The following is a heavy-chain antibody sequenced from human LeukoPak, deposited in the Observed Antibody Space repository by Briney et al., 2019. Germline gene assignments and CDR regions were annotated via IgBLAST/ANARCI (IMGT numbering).Heavy chain of an antibody. V-gene: IGHV3-21*04. CDR2: ISSSSSYI. CDR3: ARVRRSGWSSYGMDV. J-gene: IGHJ6*02. D-gene: IGHD6-19*01. CDR1: GFTFSSYT. Sequence: PGGSLRLSCAAPGFTFSSYTMNWVRQAPGKGLEWVSCISSSSSYIYYADSVKGRFTISRDNAKNSLYLQMNSLRAEDTAVYYCARVRRSGWSSYGMDVWGQGTTVTVSS.